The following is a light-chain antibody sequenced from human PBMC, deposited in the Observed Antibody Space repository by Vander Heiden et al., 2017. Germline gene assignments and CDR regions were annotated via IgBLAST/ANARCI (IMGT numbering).Light chain of an antibody. CDR3: QQYHHWPPMYT. CDR1: QSVDSN. CDR2: GAS. Sequence: EIKMTQPPATLPVSPGERAALPCRASQSVDSNLAWYQQKPGQAPSLLIYGASTRATDIPARFGGSGSGTEFTLTISSLQSEDFAVYYCQQYHHWPPMYTFGQGTKLEI. J-gene: IGKJ2*01. V-gene: IGKV3-15*01.